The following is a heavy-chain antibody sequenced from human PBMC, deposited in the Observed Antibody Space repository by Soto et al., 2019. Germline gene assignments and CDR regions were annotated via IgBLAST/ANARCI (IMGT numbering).Heavy chain of an antibody. J-gene: IGHJ4*02. Sequence: SETLSLTCAVYGGSFSGYYWSWIRQPPGKGLEWIGEINHSGSTNYNPSLKSRVTISVDTSKNQFSLKLSSVTAADTAVYYCASWGNYYDSSGYSDYWGQGTLVTVYS. D-gene: IGHD3-22*01. CDR2: INHSGST. V-gene: IGHV4-34*01. CDR1: GGSFSGYY. CDR3: ASWGNYYDSSGYSDY.